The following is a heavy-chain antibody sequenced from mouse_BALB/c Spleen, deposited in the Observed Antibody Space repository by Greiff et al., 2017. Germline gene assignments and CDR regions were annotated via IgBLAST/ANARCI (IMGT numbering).Heavy chain of an antibody. D-gene: IGHD1-2*01. Sequence: VQLQESGAELVRPGTSVKVSCKASGYAFTNYLIEWVKQRPGQGLEWIGVINPGSGGTNYNEKFKGKATLTADKSSSTAYMQLSSLTSDDSAVYFCARSPSITTATYWGQGTTLTVSS. J-gene: IGHJ2*01. CDR3: ARSPSITTATY. V-gene: IGHV1-54*01. CDR2: INPGSGGT. CDR1: GYAFTNYL.